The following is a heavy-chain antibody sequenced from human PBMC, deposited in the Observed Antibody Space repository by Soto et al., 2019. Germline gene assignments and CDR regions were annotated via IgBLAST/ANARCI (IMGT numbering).Heavy chain of an antibody. CDR3: ARVDGAWFDP. CDR2: IYYSGST. V-gene: IGHV4-31*03. J-gene: IGHJ5*02. D-gene: IGHD3-10*01. Sequence: QVQLQESGPGLVKPSQTLSLTCTVSGGSISSGGYYWSWIRQHPGKGLEWIGYIYYSGSTYYNPSLKXRVCIXXDTSKNQFSLKLSSVTAADTAVYYCARVDGAWFDPWGQGTLVTVSS. CDR1: GGSISSGGYY.